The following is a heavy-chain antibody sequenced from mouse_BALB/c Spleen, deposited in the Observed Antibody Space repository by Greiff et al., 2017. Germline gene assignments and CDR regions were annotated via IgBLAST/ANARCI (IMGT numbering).Heavy chain of an antibody. Sequence: EVKLVESGGGLVKPGGSLKLSCAASGFTFSDYYMYWVRQTPEKRLEWVATISDGGSYTYYPDSVKGRFTISRDTAKNNLYLQMSRLKSEDTAMYSGARAGYYGSGYGFAYWGQGTLVTVSA. D-gene: IGHD1-1*01. J-gene: IGHJ3*01. V-gene: IGHV5-4*02. CDR1: GFTFSDYY. CDR2: ISDGGSYT. CDR3: ARAGYYGSGYGFAY.